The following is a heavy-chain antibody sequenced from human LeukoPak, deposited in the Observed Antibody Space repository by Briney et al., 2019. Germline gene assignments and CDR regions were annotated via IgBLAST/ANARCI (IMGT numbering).Heavy chain of an antibody. CDR2: INQSGST. Sequence: SETLSLTCAVYGGSFSGYYWSWIRQPSGKGLEWIGEINQSGSTNYNPSLKSRVTISVDTSKNQFSLKLSSVTAADTAVYYCAREDWDKGDAFDIWGQGTMVTVSS. CDR3: AREDWDKGDAFDI. J-gene: IGHJ3*02. D-gene: IGHD1-26*01. CDR1: GGSFSGYY. V-gene: IGHV4-34*01.